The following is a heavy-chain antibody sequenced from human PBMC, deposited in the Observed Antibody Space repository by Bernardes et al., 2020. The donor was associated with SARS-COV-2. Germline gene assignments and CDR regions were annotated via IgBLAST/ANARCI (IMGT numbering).Heavy chain of an antibody. V-gene: IGHV3-33*01. CDR3: ARDAAYYSSGWYGYYYYGMDV. Sequence: VGSLILSCAASGFTFRSSGMPWVRQAPGPGLEWVADIWYDGSNKYYADSVKGRFTISRDNSKNTLYLQMNSLRAEDTAVYYCARDAAYYSSGWYGYYYYGMDVGGQGTTVTVSS. CDR1: GFTFRSSG. CDR2: IWYDGSNK. D-gene: IGHD6-19*01. J-gene: IGHJ6*02.